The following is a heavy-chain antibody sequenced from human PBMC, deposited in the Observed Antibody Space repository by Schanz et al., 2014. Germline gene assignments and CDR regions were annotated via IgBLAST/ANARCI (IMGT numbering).Heavy chain of an antibody. V-gene: IGHV3-11*06. D-gene: IGHD3-16*01. Sequence: VQLLESGGGLVQPGGSLRLSCAASGLTFSDYYMSWIRQAPGKGLEWVSYISSSSSYTNYADSVKGRFTISRDSARNSLYLQMSSLRAEDTAVYYCARGTPFLCDYWGQGTLVTVSS. CDR3: ARGTPFLCDY. CDR2: ISSSSSYT. CDR1: GLTFSDYY. J-gene: IGHJ4*02.